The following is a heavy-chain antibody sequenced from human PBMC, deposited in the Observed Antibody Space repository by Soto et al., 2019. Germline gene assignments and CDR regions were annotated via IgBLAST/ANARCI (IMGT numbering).Heavy chain of an antibody. Sequence: QVQLVQSGAEVKKPGASVKVSCKASGYTISSYVVNGVRQAPGQGLEWMGWMSPGSGATGYAPSFQGIVPMTSNISINTAYLELTTLTPEDTGVYFCASDIMAPWGQGTLVTVSS. CDR1: GYTISSYV. CDR3: ASDIMAP. J-gene: IGHJ5*02. D-gene: IGHD5-12*01. V-gene: IGHV1-8*01. CDR2: MSPGSGAT.